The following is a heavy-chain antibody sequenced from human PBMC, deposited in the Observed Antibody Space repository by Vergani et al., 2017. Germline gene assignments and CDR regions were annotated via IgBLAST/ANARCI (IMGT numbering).Heavy chain of an antibody. CDR1: EFTFRNYA. CDR2: ISGSGVSA. CDR3: AKQYFVSGNYLFDY. D-gene: IGHD3-10*01. J-gene: IGHJ4*02. Sequence: EVQLLESGGGLVQPGGSLRLTCAASEFTFRNYAMNWVRQAPGKGLEWVSGISGSGVSAYYTDSVKGRFTISRDHSKNMLLLQMNNLRTEDTAIYYCAKQYFVSGNYLFDYWGQGTMVTVSS. V-gene: IGHV3-23*01.